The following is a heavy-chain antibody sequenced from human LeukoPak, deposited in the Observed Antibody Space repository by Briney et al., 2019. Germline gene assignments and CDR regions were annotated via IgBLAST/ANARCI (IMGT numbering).Heavy chain of an antibody. J-gene: IGHJ2*01. Sequence: SETLSLTCTVSGGSISNTNYFWGWIRQPPGKGLEWIGSIYYSGSTYFNPSLKSRVTISVDTSKNQFSLKLSSVTAADTAVYYCAREVITMVRGVINWYFDLWGRGTLVTVSS. V-gene: IGHV4-39*07. D-gene: IGHD3-10*01. CDR2: IYYSGST. CDR1: GGSISNTNYF. CDR3: AREVITMVRGVINWYFDL.